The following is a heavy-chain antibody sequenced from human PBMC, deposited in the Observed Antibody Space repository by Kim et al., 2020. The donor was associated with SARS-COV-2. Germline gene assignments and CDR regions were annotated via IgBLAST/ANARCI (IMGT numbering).Heavy chain of an antibody. CDR2: ISGSGGST. D-gene: IGHD3-3*01. Sequence: GGSLRLSCAASGFTFSSYAMSWVRQAPGKGLEWVSAISGSGGSTYYADSVKGRFTISRDNSKNTLYLQMNSLRAEDTAVYYCAKAAGILRFLEWLSSPVDYWGQGTLVTVSS. V-gene: IGHV3-23*01. CDR1: GFTFSSYA. J-gene: IGHJ4*02. CDR3: AKAAGILRFLEWLSSPVDY.